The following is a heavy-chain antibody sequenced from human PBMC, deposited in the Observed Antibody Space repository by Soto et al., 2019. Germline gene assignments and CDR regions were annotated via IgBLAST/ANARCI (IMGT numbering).Heavy chain of an antibody. V-gene: IGHV3-23*01. Sequence: EVQLLESGGGLVQPGGSLRLSCAASGFTFSTYAMTWVGQAPGKRPEWVSRIGDSEGETTHYADSVKGRFTISRDNAKNTLYLQMNSLRVEDTSIYYCAKGYCGGGRCYDLDNWFDSWGQGTRVTVSS. CDR3: AKGYCGGGRCYDLDNWFDS. D-gene: IGHD2-15*01. CDR1: GFTFSTYA. J-gene: IGHJ5*01. CDR2: IGDSEGETT.